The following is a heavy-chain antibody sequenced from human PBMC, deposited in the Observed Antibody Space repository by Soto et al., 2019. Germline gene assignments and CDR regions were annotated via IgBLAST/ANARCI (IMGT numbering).Heavy chain of an antibody. CDR1: GFTFDDYA. J-gene: IGHJ4*02. V-gene: IGHV3-9*01. CDR2: ISWNCGNI. Sequence: EVQLEESGGALVQPGRSLRLSCAASGFTFDDYAMHWVRQVLGKGLEWVSSISWNCGNIGYADSVKGRFTTSRDNAKNSLYLQMNSLRPEDTALYYCVRSKGGYSYGTPFDYWGQGTLVTVSS. CDR3: VRSKGGYSYGTPFDY. D-gene: IGHD5-18*01.